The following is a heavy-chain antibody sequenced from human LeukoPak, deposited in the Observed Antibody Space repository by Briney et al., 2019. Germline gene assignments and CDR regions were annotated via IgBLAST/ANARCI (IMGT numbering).Heavy chain of an antibody. CDR1: GGSFSGYY. Sequence: SETLSLTCAVYGGSFSGYYWSWIRQPPGKGLEWIGEINHSGSTNYNPSLKSRVTISVDTSKNQFSLKLSSVTAADTAVYYCARGPYYDILTASNNGGNYYGMDVWGQGTTVTVSS. D-gene: IGHD3-9*01. V-gene: IGHV4-34*01. J-gene: IGHJ6*02. CDR3: ARGPYYDILTASNNGGNYYGMDV. CDR2: INHSGST.